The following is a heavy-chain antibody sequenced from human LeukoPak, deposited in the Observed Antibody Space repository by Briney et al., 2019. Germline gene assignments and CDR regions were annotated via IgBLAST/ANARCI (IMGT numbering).Heavy chain of an antibody. D-gene: IGHD3-3*01. V-gene: IGHV1-2*02. J-gene: IGHJ6*03. CDR1: GYTFTGYY. CDR3: ARGGEWFPVDYYYMDV. CDR2: INPNSGGT. Sequence: GASVKVSCKASGYTFTGYYMHWVRQAPGQGLEWMGWINPNSGGTNYAQKLQGRVTMTTDTSTSTAYMELRSLRSDDTAVYYCARGGEWFPVDYYYMDVWGKGTTVTVSS.